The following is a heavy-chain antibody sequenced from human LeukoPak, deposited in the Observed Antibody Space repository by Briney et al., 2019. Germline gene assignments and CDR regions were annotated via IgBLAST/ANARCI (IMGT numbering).Heavy chain of an antibody. CDR1: GGSTRSGRHH. V-gene: IGHV4-39*07. D-gene: IGHD2-15*01. CDR2: LDESGRP. J-gene: IGHJ6*03. CDR3: ARHLGGYPFFMDV. Sequence: SETLSLTCSVSGGSTRSGRHHWAWVRQPPGKGLEFIGSLDESGRPYYNAPLKSRVTISEDSSGKQFSLNLSSVTAADTAVYYCARHLGGYPFFMDVWGRGTTVIVSS.